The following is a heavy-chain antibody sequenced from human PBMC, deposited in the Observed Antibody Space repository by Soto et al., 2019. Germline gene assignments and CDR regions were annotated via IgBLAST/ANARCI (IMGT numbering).Heavy chain of an antibody. CDR2: INAGNGNT. Sequence: ASVKVSCKASGYTFTSYAMHWVRQAPGQRLEWMGWINAGNGNTKYSQKFQGRVTITRDTSASTAYMELSSLRSEDTAVYYCARGDIVVVPAAKGSPPLRNLFEPWGQGTLVSVSS. CDR3: ARGDIVVVPAAKGSPPLRNLFEP. CDR1: GYTFTSYA. J-gene: IGHJ5*02. D-gene: IGHD2-2*01. V-gene: IGHV1-3*01.